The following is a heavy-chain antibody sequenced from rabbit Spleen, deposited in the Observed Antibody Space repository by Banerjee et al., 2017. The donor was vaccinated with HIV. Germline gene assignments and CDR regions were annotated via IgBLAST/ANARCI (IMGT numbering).Heavy chain of an antibody. V-gene: IGHV1S45*01. Sequence: QEQLVESGGGLVQPEGSQTLTCTASAFSFNNNVYLCWVRQAPGKGLEWIGCIHAASANTYYASWAKGRFTISKTSSTTVTLQMTSLTVADTATYFCARDAGSSFSSYGMDLWGPGTLVTVS. D-gene: IGHD8-1*01. CDR2: IHAASANT. CDR1: AFSFNNNVY. CDR3: ARDAGSSFSSYGMDL. J-gene: IGHJ6*01.